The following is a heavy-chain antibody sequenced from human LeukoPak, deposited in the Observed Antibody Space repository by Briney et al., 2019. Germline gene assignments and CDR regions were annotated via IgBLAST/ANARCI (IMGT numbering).Heavy chain of an antibody. J-gene: IGHJ4*02. CDR1: GFTFDDYA. V-gene: IGHV3-9*01. D-gene: IGHD5-18*01. Sequence: GGSLRLSCAASGFTFDDYAMHWVRQPPGKGLEWVAGISWNSGSIVYADSVKGRFTISRDNAKNSLYLQMNSLRAEDTAVYYCARGWDTAMGKGFNYWGQGTLVTVSS. CDR3: ARGWDTAMGKGFNY. CDR2: ISWNSGSI.